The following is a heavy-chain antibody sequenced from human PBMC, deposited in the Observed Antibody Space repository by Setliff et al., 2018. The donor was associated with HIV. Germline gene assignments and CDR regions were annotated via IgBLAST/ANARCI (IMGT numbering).Heavy chain of an antibody. D-gene: IGHD4-17*01. Sequence: PGGSLRLSCAASGFTVSDNYMSWVRQAPGKGLEWVSVIYRDGATYYADSVKGRFTISRDTAKNTVYLQMNSLTSEDTAFYYCARGRINYGDYYWGQGTLVTVSS. CDR3: ARGRINYGDYY. J-gene: IGHJ4*02. CDR1: GFTVSDNY. V-gene: IGHV3-53*01. CDR2: IYRDGAT.